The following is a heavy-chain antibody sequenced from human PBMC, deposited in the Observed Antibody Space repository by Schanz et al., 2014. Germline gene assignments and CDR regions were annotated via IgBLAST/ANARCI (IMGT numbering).Heavy chain of an antibody. J-gene: IGHJ4*02. CDR3: ARDRRFFDRDDLYYSDS. CDR1: EYSFTSYS. CDR2: INTGSGDT. Sequence: QVQLVQSGAEVKKPGASVKVSCKASEYSFTSYSMHWVRQAPGQRLEWMGWINTGSGDTKYSQNFQGRVTMTTDTSTSTAYMALTDLRSDDTAVYYCARDRRFFDRDDLYYSDSWGQGTLVTVSS. D-gene: IGHD3-3*01. V-gene: IGHV1-3*04.